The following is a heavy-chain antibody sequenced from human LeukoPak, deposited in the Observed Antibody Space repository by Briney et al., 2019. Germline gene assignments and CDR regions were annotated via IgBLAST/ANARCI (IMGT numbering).Heavy chain of an antibody. J-gene: IGHJ4*02. CDR3: ARDQMTTVTTFDY. CDR2: ILYDGSNK. V-gene: IGHV3-30*04. D-gene: IGHD4-17*01. Sequence: QPGGSLRLSCAASGFTFSSYAMHWVRQAPGKGLEWVAVILYDGSNKYYADSVKGRFTISRDNSKNTLYLQMNSLRAEDTAVYYCARDQMTTVTTFDYWGQGTLVTVSS. CDR1: GFTFSSYA.